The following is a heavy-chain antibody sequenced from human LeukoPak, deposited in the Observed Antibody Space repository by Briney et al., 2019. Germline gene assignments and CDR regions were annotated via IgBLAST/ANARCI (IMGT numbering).Heavy chain of an antibody. V-gene: IGHV4-4*09. Sequence: PSETLSLTCTVSGGSISSYYWSWIRQPPGKGLEWIGYIYTSGSTNYNPSLKSRVTISVDTSKNQFSLKLSSVTAADTAVYYCARHGRAEYYDFWSGTLGFDSWGQGTLVTVSS. CDR2: IYTSGST. CDR3: ARHGRAEYYDFWSGTLGFDS. CDR1: GGSISSYY. D-gene: IGHD3-3*01. J-gene: IGHJ5*01.